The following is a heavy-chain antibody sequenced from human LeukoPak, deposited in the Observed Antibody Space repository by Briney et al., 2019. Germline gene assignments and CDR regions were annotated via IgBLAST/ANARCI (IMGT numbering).Heavy chain of an antibody. CDR1: GFTFSSYA. J-gene: IGHJ4*02. V-gene: IGHV3-23*01. CDR2: LSGSGGST. D-gene: IGHD3-10*01. Sequence: GGSLRLSCAASGFTFSSYAMSWVRQAPGKGLQWVSALSGSGGSTYYADSVKGRFTISRDNSKNTVYLQMNSLRAEDTAVYYCAKDDAWLRFGEWSQGTLVTVSA. CDR3: AKDDAWLRFGE.